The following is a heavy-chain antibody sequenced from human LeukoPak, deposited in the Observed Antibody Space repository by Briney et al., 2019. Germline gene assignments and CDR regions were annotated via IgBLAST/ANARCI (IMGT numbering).Heavy chain of an antibody. CDR3: TKFAYNWNAPDGFDM. Sequence: GGSLRLSCRASRFSFSDYDMHWVRQAPGKGLEWVAVISYDGSVKHYADSVKGRFTISRDNSKSTLFLQMNSLRTDDTSVYFCTKFAYNWNAPDGFDMWGQGTMVTVSS. CDR1: RFSFSDYD. CDR2: ISYDGSVK. D-gene: IGHD1-1*01. V-gene: IGHV3-30*18. J-gene: IGHJ3*02.